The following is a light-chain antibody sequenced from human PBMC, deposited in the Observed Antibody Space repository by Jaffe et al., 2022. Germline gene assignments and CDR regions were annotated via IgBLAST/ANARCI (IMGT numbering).Light chain of an antibody. CDR1: QSVSSN. Sequence: EIVMTQSPGTLSVSPGERATLSCRASQSVSSNLAWYQQKPGQVPRLLIYGASTRATGIPARFSGSGSGTEFTLTISSLQSEDFAVYYCQQYNNWPLTFGPGTKVDIK. V-gene: IGKV3-15*01. CDR2: GAS. CDR3: QQYNNWPLT. J-gene: IGKJ3*01.